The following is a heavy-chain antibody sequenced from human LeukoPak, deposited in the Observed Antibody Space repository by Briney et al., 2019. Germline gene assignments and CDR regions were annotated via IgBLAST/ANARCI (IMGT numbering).Heavy chain of an antibody. CDR2: MNPNRGNT. J-gene: IGHJ6*02. Sequence: ASVKVSCKASGYTFTSYDMNWVRQAPGQGLEWMGWMNPNRGNTGYAQKFQGRVTMTRNTYISTAYMELSSLRSEDTAVYYCARMVIQLWPPDYYYYYGMDVWGQGTTVTVSS. D-gene: IGHD5-18*01. CDR3: ARMVIQLWPPDYYYYYGMDV. V-gene: IGHV1-8*01. CDR1: GYTFTSYD.